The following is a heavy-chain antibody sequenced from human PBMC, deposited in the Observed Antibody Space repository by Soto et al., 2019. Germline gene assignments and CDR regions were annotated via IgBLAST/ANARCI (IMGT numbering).Heavy chain of an antibody. D-gene: IGHD6-6*01. Sequence: SETLSLTCAVYGGSFSGYYWSWIRQPPGKGLEWIGEINHSGGTNYNPSLKSRVTISVDTSKNQFSLKLSSVTAADTAVYYCAREYGSSGIDYWGQGTLVTVSS. J-gene: IGHJ4*02. CDR2: INHSGGT. V-gene: IGHV4-34*01. CDR1: GGSFSGYY. CDR3: AREYGSSGIDY.